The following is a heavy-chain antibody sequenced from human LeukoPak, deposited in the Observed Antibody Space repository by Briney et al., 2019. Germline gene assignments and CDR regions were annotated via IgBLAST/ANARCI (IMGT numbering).Heavy chain of an antibody. V-gene: IGHV3-48*02. CDR1: GFTFTSYS. D-gene: IGHD1-14*01. CDR2: ISTHSSTI. CDR3: ASREPVY. Sequence: RGGSLRLSCAASGFTFTSYSMIWVRQAPGKGLEWVSYISTHSSTIYYADSVKGRFTISRDNAENSLYLQMNSLKDEDTAVYYCASREPVYWGQGTLVTVSS. J-gene: IGHJ4*02.